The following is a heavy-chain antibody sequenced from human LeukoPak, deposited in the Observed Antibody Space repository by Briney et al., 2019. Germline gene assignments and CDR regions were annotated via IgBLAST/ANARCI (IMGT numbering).Heavy chain of an antibody. Sequence: SETLTLTCTVSGGSISSSSYYWGWIRQPPGKGLEWIGGIYYSGSTYYNPSLKSRVTISVDTSKNQFSLKLSSVTAADTAVYYCAREVGQGDGYNSPYYYYYYMDVWGKGTTVTVSS. V-gene: IGHV4-39*07. D-gene: IGHD5-24*01. CDR3: AREVGQGDGYNSPYYYYYYMDV. CDR2: IYYSGST. CDR1: GGSISSSSYY. J-gene: IGHJ6*03.